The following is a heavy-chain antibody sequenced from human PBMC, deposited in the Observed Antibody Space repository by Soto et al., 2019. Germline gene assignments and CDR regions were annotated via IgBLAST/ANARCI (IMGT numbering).Heavy chain of an antibody. V-gene: IGHV3-48*01. J-gene: IGHJ4*02. CDR2: ISGSDSPI. CDR1: GFTFSVYS. CDR3: ARDFAWAFDY. Sequence: EVQLVESGGVLVQPGGSLRLSCAASGFTFSVYSMNWVRQAPGKGLEWVSYISGSDSPIDYADSVKGRFTISRDNAKNSVYLQMNSLRAEDKAVYYCARDFAWAFDYWGQGALVTVSS. D-gene: IGHD7-27*01.